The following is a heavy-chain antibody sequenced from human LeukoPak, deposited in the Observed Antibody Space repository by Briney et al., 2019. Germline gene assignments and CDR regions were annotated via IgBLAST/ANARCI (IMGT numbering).Heavy chain of an antibody. CDR1: GGSFSGYY. V-gene: IGHV4-34*01. CDR2: INHSGST. J-gene: IGHJ4*02. Sequence: SETLSLTCAVYGGSFSGYYWSWIRQPSGKGLEWIGEINHSGSTNYNPSLKSRVTISVDTSKNQFSLKLSSVTAADTAVYYCASYSSGWYRYFDYWGQGTLVTVSS. D-gene: IGHD6-19*01. CDR3: ASYSSGWYRYFDY.